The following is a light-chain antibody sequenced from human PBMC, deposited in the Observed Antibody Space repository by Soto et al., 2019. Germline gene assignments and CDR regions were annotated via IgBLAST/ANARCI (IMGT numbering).Light chain of an antibody. CDR2: AAS. CDR3: QQRSTWPPKYT. J-gene: IGKJ2*01. CDR1: QSVSSY. V-gene: IGKV3-11*01. Sequence: EIVLTQSPATLSLSRGERATLSCRASQSVSSYLAWYQQNPGQAPRLLIYAASNRATGIPARLSGSGSGTDFTLTISSLEPEDFAVYYCQQRSTWPPKYTFGQGTKREIK.